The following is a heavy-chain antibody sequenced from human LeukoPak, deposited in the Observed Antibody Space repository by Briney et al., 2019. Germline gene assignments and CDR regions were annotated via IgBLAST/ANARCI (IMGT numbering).Heavy chain of an antibody. J-gene: IGHJ5*02. Sequence: GGSLRLSCAASGFTFSDYYMSWIRQAPGKGLGWVSYISSSGSITYYADSVKGRFTISRDNAKNSLYLQMNSLRVEDAAVYYCSKDLTSDFGGDLDPWGQGTLVTVSS. D-gene: IGHD3-10*01. V-gene: IGHV3-11*04. CDR2: ISSSGSIT. CDR3: SKDLTSDFGGDLDP. CDR1: GFTFSDYY.